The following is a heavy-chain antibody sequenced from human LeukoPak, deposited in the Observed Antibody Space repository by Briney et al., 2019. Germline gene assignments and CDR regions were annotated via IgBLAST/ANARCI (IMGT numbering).Heavy chain of an antibody. CDR3: ARVVDVGVPGFQH. J-gene: IGHJ1*01. V-gene: IGHV1-2*02. Sequence: ASVKVSCTTSGYTFTGYYLHWVRQAPRQGPEWMGWINANSGDTYYVQKFKGRITMTRDTSINTAYMELNRLISDDTAVYYCARVVDVGVPGFQHWGRGTLVTVSS. D-gene: IGHD1-26*01. CDR2: INANSGDT. CDR1: GYTFTGYY.